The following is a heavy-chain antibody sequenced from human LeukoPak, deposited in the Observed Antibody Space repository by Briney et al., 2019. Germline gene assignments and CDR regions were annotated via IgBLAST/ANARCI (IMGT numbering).Heavy chain of an antibody. CDR3: ARRGTNDYNWYFDL. Sequence: PSETLSLTCTVSGGSISSYCWSWIRQPPGKGLDWIGYIYYSGSTNYNPSLKSRVTISVDTSENQFSLKLSSETAADTAVYYCARRGTNDYNWYFDLWGRGTLVTVSS. V-gene: IGHV4-59*08. CDR2: IYYSGST. J-gene: IGHJ2*01. CDR1: GGSISSYC. D-gene: IGHD4-11*01.